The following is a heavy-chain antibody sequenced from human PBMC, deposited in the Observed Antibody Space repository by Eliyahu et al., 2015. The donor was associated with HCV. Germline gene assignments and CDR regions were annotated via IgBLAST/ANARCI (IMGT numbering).Heavy chain of an antibody. CDR1: GFTFSTYA. J-gene: IGHJ6*03. V-gene: IGHV3-30*18. CDR3: AKDGRAYSGNAVNYYYYYMDV. Sequence: QVQLVESGGGVVQPGRSLRLSCEASGFTFSTYAXXWXRQVPGKGLELVAIISHDGGDKYYVDSLKGRFTISRDNSKNTLYLQMNSLRPQDTAVYFCAKDGRAYSGNAVNYYYYYMDVWGRGTTVTVSS. CDR2: ISHDGGDK. D-gene: IGHD4-23*01.